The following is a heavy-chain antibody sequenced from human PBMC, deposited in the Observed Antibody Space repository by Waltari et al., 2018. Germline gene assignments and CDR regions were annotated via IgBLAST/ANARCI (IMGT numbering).Heavy chain of an antibody. Sequence: EIQLVQSGGGSVQPGKSLTLSCAASGFTFDDYAMKWVRQVPGRGMEWVSSISWNSGRIKYADSVKGRFTISRDNAKTSVYMQMNSLKIEDTAVYYCAKELRSLERGFDLWGQGTPVIVSS. J-gene: IGHJ4*02. CDR1: GFTFDDYA. D-gene: IGHD3-3*01. CDR2: ISWNSGRI. V-gene: IGHV3-9*01. CDR3: AKELRSLERGFDL.